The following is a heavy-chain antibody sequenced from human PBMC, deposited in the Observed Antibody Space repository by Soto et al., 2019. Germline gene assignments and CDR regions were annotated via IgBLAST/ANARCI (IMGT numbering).Heavy chain of an antibody. CDR2: INAGNDNT. J-gene: IGHJ4*02. CDR3: ASESYGGEFDY. V-gene: IGHV1-3*05. D-gene: IGHD4-17*01. CDR1: GYTFTSYA. Sequence: QVQLVQSGAEEKKPGASVKVSCKASGYTFTSYAMHWVRQAPGQRLEWMGWINAGNDNTKYSQKFQGRVTITRDTSASTAYMELSRLRSEDTAVYYCASESYGGEFDYWGQGTLVTVSS.